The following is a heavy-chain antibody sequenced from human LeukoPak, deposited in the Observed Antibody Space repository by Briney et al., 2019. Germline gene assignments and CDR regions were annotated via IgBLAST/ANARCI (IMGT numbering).Heavy chain of an antibody. D-gene: IGHD4-23*01. CDR2: IYYTGST. CDR3: ARRAGDHSHPYDY. V-gene: IGHV4-59*12. CDR1: GGSLSSYF. Sequence: SETLSLTCTVSGGSLSSYFWSWIRQPPGKGLEWIGYIYYTGSTDYNPSLKSRVTISVDTSKNQFSLKLTSVTAADTAVYYCARRAGDHSHPYDYWGQGTLVTVSS. J-gene: IGHJ4*02.